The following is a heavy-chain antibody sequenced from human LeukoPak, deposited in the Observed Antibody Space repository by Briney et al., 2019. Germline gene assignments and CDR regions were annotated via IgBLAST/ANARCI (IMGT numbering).Heavy chain of an antibody. V-gene: IGHV4-30-4*01. CDR1: GGSISSGDYY. Sequence: PSETLSLTCTVSGGSISSGDYYWSWIRQPPGKGLEWIGYISYSGSTYYNPSLKSRVTISVDTSKNQFSLKLSSVTAADTAVYYCARSPLTGNYGDWFDPWGQGTLVIVSS. CDR3: ARSPLTGNYGDWFDP. CDR2: ISYSGST. J-gene: IGHJ5*02. D-gene: IGHD3-9*01.